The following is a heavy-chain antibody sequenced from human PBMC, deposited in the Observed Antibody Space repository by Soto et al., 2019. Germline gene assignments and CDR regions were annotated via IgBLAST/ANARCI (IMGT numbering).Heavy chain of an antibody. D-gene: IGHD2-2*01. CDR3: ATGILYPQPAAIY. Sequence: ASVKVSCKVSGYTLTELSMHWVRQAPGKGLEWMGGFDPEDGETIYAQKFQGRVTMTEDTSTDTAYMELSSLRSEDTAVYHSATGILYPQPAAIYWGQGTLVTVS. CDR1: GYTLTELS. J-gene: IGHJ4*02. V-gene: IGHV1-24*01. CDR2: FDPEDGET.